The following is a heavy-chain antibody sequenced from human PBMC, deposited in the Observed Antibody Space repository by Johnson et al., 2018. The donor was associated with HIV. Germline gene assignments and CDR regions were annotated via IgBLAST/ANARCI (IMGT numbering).Heavy chain of an antibody. D-gene: IGHD2-15*01. J-gene: IGHJ3*02. CDR1: GFTFSSYA. CDR3: ASEIVVAFGRHDAFDI. V-gene: IGHV3-30-3*01. Sequence: QVQLVESGGGVVQPGRSLRLSCAASGFTFSSYAMHWVRQAPGKGLEWVAVISYDGSNNYYADSVKGRFTISRDTSKNTLYLQMNSLRAGDTAVYYSASEIVVAFGRHDAFDIWGQGTMVTVSS. CDR2: ISYDGSNN.